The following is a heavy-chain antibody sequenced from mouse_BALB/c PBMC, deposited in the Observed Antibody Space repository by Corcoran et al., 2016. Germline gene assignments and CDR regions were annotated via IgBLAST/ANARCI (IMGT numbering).Heavy chain of an antibody. J-gene: IGHJ3*01. CDR1: GYTFTSYV. CDR3: AREWFAY. CDR2: INPYKDGT. Sequence: EVQLQQSGPELVKPGASVKMSCTASGYTFTSYVMHWVKQKPGQGLEWIGYINPYKDGTKYNEKFKGKATLTSDKSSSTAYMELSSLTSEDSAVYYCAREWFAYWGQGTLVTVSA. V-gene: IGHV1S136*01.